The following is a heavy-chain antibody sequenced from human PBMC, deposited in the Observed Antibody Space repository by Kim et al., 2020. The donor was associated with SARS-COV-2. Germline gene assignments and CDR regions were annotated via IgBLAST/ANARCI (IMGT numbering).Heavy chain of an antibody. J-gene: IGHJ4*02. CDR3: ARELPLHIVVVTANVRGIYY. V-gene: IGHV3-30*04. CDR1: GFTFSSYA. Sequence: GGSLRLSCAASGFTFSSYAMHWVRQAPGKGLEWVAVISYDGSNKYYADSVKGRFTISRDNSKNTLYLQMNSLRAEDTAVYYCARELPLHIVVVTANVRGIYYWGPGTLVTVSS. D-gene: IGHD2-21*02. CDR2: ISYDGSNK.